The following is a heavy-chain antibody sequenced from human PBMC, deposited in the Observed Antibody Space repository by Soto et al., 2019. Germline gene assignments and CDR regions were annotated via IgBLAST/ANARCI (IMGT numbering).Heavy chain of an antibody. CDR3: ARDGYNSRGEYFDY. J-gene: IGHJ4*02. Sequence: QLQLQESGPGLVKPSETLSLTCTVSGGSISSSSYYWGWIRQPPGKGLEWIGSIYYSGSTYYNPSLKGRVTISVDTAKNQFPLKLSPVTAADTAVYYCARDGYNSRGEYFDYWGQGTLVTVSS. CDR1: GGSISSSSYY. D-gene: IGHD5-12*01. V-gene: IGHV4-39*02. CDR2: IYYSGST.